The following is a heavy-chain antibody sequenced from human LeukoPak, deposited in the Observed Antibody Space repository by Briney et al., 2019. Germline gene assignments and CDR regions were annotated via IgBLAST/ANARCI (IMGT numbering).Heavy chain of an antibody. CDR2: ISGSGGST. V-gene: IGHV3-23*01. CDR3: ARASGEYSYGYYYYYMDV. Sequence: GGSLRLSCAASGFTFSSYAMSWVRQAPGKGLEWVSTISGSGGSTYYADSVKGRFTISRDNPKNTLYLQMNSLRAEDTAVYYCARASGEYSYGYYYYYMDVWGKGTTVTVSS. D-gene: IGHD5-18*01. CDR1: GFTFSSYA. J-gene: IGHJ6*03.